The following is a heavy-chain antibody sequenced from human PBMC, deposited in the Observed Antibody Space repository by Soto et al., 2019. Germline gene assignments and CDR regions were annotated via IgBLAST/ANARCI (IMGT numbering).Heavy chain of an antibody. Sequence: SETLSLPCAFYGWSFSGYYWSWIRQPPGKGLEWIGEINHSGSTNYNPSLKSRVTISVDTSKNQFSLKLSAVTAADTAVYYCARERRVGSSSTNWFDPWGQGTLVTVSS. CDR2: INHSGST. CDR1: GWSFSGYY. J-gene: IGHJ5*02. V-gene: IGHV4-34*01. D-gene: IGHD6-6*01. CDR3: ARERRVGSSSTNWFDP.